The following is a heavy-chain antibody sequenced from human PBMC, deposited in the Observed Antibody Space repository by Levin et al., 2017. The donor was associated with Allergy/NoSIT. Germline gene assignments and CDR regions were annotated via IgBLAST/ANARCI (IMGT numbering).Heavy chain of an antibody. CDR3: GREDGSSFDG. J-gene: IGHJ4*02. CDR2: IYYSGST. V-gene: IGHV4-31*03. CDR1: GGSISGGGYH. Sequence: SCTVSGGSISGGGYHWTRIRQHPEKGLEWIWYIYYSGSTFYNPSLKSRLMISVDTSKNQFSLNVSPVTAADTAVYYCGREDGSSFDGWGQGALVTVAS. D-gene: IGHD2-2*03.